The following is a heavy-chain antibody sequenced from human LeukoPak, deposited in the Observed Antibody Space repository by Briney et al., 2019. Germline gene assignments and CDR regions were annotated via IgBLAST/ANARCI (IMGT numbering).Heavy chain of an antibody. D-gene: IGHD2-2*01. J-gene: IGHJ4*02. CDR1: GYTFTSYD. CDR2: MNPNSGNT. V-gene: IGHV1-8*01. CDR3: ARLRGPAAIPFDY. Sequence: ASVKDSCKASGYTFTSYDINWVRQATGQGLEWMGWMNPNSGNTGYAQKFQGRVTMTRNTSISTAYMELSSLRSEDTAVYYCARLRGPAAIPFDYWGQGTLVTVSS.